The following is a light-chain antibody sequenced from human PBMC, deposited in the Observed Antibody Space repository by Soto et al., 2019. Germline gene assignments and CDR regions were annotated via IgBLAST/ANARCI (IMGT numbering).Light chain of an antibody. CDR3: QQYNSYLYT. V-gene: IGKV1-5*03. CDR2: KAS. CDR1: QSISSW. J-gene: IGKJ2*01. Sequence: DIPMTQSPSTLSASVGDRVTITCRASQSISSWLAWYQQKPGKAPKLLIYKASSLESGVPSRFSDSGSGTEFTLTISSLQPDDFATYYCQQYNSYLYTFGHGTKLEIK.